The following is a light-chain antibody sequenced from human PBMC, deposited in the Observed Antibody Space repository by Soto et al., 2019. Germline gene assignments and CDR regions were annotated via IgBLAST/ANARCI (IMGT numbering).Light chain of an antibody. V-gene: IGKV3-20*01. J-gene: IGKJ5*01. CDR1: QSVSSS. CDR2: ASS. CDR3: QLYGISPQ. Sequence: EIVTTQSPATLSVSPGERAPLSCRASQSVSSSLAWYQQKPGQAPRLLIYASSNRATGIPDRFSGSASGPDFTLTINRLEPEDFAVYYCQLYGISPQFGQGTRLENK.